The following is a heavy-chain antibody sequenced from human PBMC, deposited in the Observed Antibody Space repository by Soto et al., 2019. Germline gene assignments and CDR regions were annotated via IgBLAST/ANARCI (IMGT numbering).Heavy chain of an antibody. V-gene: IGHV3-23*01. D-gene: IGHD3-3*01. CDR1: GFTFSSYA. Sequence: HPGGSLRLSCAASGFTFSSYAMSWVRQAPGKGLEWLSAISGSGGSTYYADSVKGRFTISRDNSKNTLYLQMNSLRAEDTAVYYCATSSRLRFLEWLFELWGQGTLVTVSS. CDR3: ATSSRLRFLEWLFEL. CDR2: ISGSGGST. J-gene: IGHJ4*02.